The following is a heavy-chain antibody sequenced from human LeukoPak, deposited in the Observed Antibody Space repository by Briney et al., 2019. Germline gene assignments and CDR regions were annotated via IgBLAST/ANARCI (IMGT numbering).Heavy chain of an antibody. V-gene: IGHV4-59*08. Sequence: SETLSLTCTVSGGSISSYYWSWIRQPPGKGLEWIGYFYYSGSTSYNPSLKSRVTISVDTSKNQFPLKLTSVTAADTAVYYCARQTGTVTTPFDYWGRGTLVTVSS. CDR3: ARQTGTVTTPFDY. CDR2: FYYSGST. J-gene: IGHJ4*02. D-gene: IGHD4-17*01. CDR1: GGSISSYY.